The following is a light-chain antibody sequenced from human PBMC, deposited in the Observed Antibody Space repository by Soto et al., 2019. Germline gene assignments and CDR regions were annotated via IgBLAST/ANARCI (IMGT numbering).Light chain of an antibody. CDR1: SSNIGSNI. CDR3: AAWDDSLSGSWV. CDR2: SDN. Sequence: QSVLTQPPSASGTPGQRVTISCSGSSSNIGSNIVNWYQQFPGTAPKLLIYSDNQRPSGVPDRFSGSKSGTPASLAISGLQSEDEADYYCAAWDDSLSGSWVFGGETKVTVL. V-gene: IGLV1-44*01. J-gene: IGLJ3*02.